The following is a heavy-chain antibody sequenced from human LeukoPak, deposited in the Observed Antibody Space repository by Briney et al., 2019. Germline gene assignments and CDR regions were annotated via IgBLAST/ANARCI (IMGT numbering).Heavy chain of an antibody. CDR2: IKPNSGGT. V-gene: IGHV1-2*02. D-gene: IGHD1-26*01. CDR3: ARDRGYYFDY. J-gene: IGHJ4*02. Sequence: ASVKVSCKASGYTFTGYYMHWVRQAPGQGFEWMGWIKPNSGGTNYGEKFQGRVTMTRDTSISTAYMELSRLRSDDTAVYYCARDRGYYFDYWGQGTLVTVSP. CDR1: GYTFTGYY.